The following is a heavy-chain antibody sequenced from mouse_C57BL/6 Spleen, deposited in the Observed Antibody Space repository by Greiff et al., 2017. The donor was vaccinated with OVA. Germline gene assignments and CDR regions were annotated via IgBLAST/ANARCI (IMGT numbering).Heavy chain of an antibody. J-gene: IGHJ4*01. CDR3: ARDNDYDDPMDY. Sequence: EVHLVESGGGLVQPGGSLSLSCAASGFTFTDYYMSWVRQPPGKALEWLGFIRNKANGYTTAYSASVKGRFTISRDNSQSILYLQMNALRAEYSATYYGARDNDYDDPMDYWGQGTSVTVSS. D-gene: IGHD2-4*01. CDR2: IRNKANGYTT. V-gene: IGHV7-3*01. CDR1: GFTFTDYY.